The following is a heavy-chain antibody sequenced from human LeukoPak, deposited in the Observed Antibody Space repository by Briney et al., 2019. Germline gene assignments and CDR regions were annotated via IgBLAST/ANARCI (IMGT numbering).Heavy chain of an antibody. CDR3: AKDLTSPAATTYYFDY. CDR2: TSGSGGST. Sequence: GGSLRLSCAASGFTFDDYAMHWVRQAPGKGLEWVSATSGSGGSTYYADSVKGRFTISRDNSKNTLYLQMNSLRAEDTAVYYCAKDLTSPAATTYYFDYWGQGTLVTVSS. D-gene: IGHD2-2*01. J-gene: IGHJ4*02. V-gene: IGHV3-23*01. CDR1: GFTFDDYA.